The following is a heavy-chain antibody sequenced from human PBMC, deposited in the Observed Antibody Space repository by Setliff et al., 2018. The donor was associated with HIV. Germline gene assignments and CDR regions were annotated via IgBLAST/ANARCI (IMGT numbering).Heavy chain of an antibody. Sequence: PSETLSLTCTIFGGSFSNYRWSWIRQPAGRGLEWIGRIYRSGTTDYKPSLKSRVSMSLDTSRNQFSLKLTSVTAEDTAVYYCARDRHYSGLGSYGPWGPGMLVTVSS. CDR3: ARDRHYSGLGSYGP. CDR2: IYRSGTT. D-gene: IGHD3-10*01. V-gene: IGHV4-4*07. J-gene: IGHJ5*02. CDR1: GGSFSNYR.